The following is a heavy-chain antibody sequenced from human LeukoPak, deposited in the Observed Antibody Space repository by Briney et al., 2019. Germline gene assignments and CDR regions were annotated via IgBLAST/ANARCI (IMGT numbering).Heavy chain of an antibody. CDR1: GFTFRSYW. J-gene: IGHJ4*02. CDR2: IRYDGSNK. Sequence: GGSLRLSCTASGFTFRSYWMSWVRQAPGKGLEWVAFIRYDGSNKYYADSVKGRFTISRDNSKNTLYLQMNSLRAEDTAVYYCAKDLYYYDSSGYYWGQGTLVTVSS. V-gene: IGHV3-30*02. D-gene: IGHD3-22*01. CDR3: AKDLYYYDSSGYY.